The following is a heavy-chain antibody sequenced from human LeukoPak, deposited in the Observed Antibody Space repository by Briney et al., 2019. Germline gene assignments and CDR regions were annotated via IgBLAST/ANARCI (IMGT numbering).Heavy chain of an antibody. CDR1: GYTFTSNG. CDR3: AITTTGWFAP. CDR2: ISAYSANT. V-gene: IGHV1-18*01. J-gene: IGHJ5*02. Sequence: ASVKVSCKASGYTFTSNGFTWVRQAPGQGLEWMGWISAYSANTNYAQKFQGRVTMTTDTSTSTAYMELRSLRSDDTAVYYCAITTTGWFAPWGQGTLVTVSS. D-gene: IGHD1-1*01.